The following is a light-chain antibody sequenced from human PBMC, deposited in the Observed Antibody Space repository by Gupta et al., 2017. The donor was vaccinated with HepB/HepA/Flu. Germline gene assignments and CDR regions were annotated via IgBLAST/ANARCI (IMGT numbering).Light chain of an antibody. J-gene: IGKJ4*01. CDR3: QQRRDWPLT. CDR1: QNIDNY. Sequence: EIVLTQSPATLSLSPGDRATLSCRASQNIDNYLAWFQQKPGQAPRLLIYDTFYRATGISARFSGGGSGTDFTLTISSLEPEDFAVYYCQQRRDWPLTFGGGTKVEIK. CDR2: DTF. V-gene: IGKV3-11*01.